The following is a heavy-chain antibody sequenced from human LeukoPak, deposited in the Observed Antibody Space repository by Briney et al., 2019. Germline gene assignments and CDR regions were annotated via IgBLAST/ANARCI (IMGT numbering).Heavy chain of an antibody. CDR3: ARHPGIAAKIRYFDL. D-gene: IGHD6-13*01. CDR2: IYYSGST. Sequence: PSGTLSLTCAVYGGSFSGYYWSWIRQPPGKGLEWIGSIYYSGSTYYNPSLKSRVTISVDTSKNQFSLKLSSVTAADTAVYYCARHPGIAAKIRYFDLWGRGTLVTVSS. CDR1: GGSFSGYY. J-gene: IGHJ2*01. V-gene: IGHV4-34*01.